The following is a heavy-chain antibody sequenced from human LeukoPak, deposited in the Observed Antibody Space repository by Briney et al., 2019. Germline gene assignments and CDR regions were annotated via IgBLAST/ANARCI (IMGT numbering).Heavy chain of an antibody. CDR3: ARDRGYYYGSGSYSAPGAFDI. D-gene: IGHD3-10*01. CDR2: ISSSGST. CDR1: GDSISSGDYY. J-gene: IGHJ3*02. V-gene: IGHV4-61*02. Sequence: PSETLSLTCTVSGDSISSGDYYWSWSRQPAGKGLEWIGRISSSGSTNYNPSLKSRVTISVDTSKNQFSLKLSSVTAADTAVYYCARDRGYYYGSGSYSAPGAFDIWGQGTMVTVSS.